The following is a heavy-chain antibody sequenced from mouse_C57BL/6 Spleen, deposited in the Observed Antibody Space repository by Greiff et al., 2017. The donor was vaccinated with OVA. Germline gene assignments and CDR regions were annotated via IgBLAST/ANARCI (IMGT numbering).Heavy chain of an antibody. CDR1: GYTFTDYY. Sequence: VQLKQSGPELVKPGASVKISCKASGYTFTDYYMNWVKQSHGKSLEWIGDINPNNGGTSYNQKFKGKATLTVDKSSSTAYMELRSLTSEDSAVYYCASGESKETMDYWGQGTSVTVSS. CDR2: INPNNGGT. CDR3: ASGESKETMDY. J-gene: IGHJ4*01. V-gene: IGHV1-26*01.